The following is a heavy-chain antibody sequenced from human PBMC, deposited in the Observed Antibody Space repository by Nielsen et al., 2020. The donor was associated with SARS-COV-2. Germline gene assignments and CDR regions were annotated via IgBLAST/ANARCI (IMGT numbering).Heavy chain of an antibody. Sequence: GGSLRLSCAASGFTFSSYAMHWVRQAPGKGLEYVSAISSNGGSTYYADPVKGRFTISRDNSKNTLYLQMSSLRAEDTAVYYCVKGMIGYYDILTGYYTPFDYWGQGTLVTVSS. CDR1: GFTFSSYA. J-gene: IGHJ4*02. D-gene: IGHD3-9*01. V-gene: IGHV3-64D*09. CDR2: ISSNGGST. CDR3: VKGMIGYYDILTGYYTPFDY.